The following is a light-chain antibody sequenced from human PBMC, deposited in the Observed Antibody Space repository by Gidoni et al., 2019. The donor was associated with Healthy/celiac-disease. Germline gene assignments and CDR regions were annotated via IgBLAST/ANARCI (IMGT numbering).Light chain of an antibody. V-gene: IGLV2-23*01. CDR2: EGS. CDR3: CSYAGSSTFV. J-gene: IGLJ1*01. Sequence: QSALTQPASVSGSHGQSITNSCTGTSSDVGSYNLVSWYQQHPGKAPKLMIYEGSKRPSGVSNRFSGSKSGNTASLTISGLQAEDEADYYCCSYAGSSTFVFGTGTKVTVL. CDR1: SSDVGSYNL.